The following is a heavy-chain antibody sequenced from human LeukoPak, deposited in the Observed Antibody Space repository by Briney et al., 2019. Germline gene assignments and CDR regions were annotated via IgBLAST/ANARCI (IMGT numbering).Heavy chain of an antibody. CDR1: GFTFRDYW. CDR3: ARDRSTRYFDY. V-gene: IGHV3-74*01. Sequence: GGSLRLSCAASGFTFRDYWMHWVRQAPEKGLMWVSHIDSDATSTYYTDSVKGRFTISRDNAKNTVYLQMNSLRDEDTAVYYCARDRSTRYFDYWGQGTLVTVSS. CDR2: IDSDATST. J-gene: IGHJ4*02. D-gene: IGHD1-1*01.